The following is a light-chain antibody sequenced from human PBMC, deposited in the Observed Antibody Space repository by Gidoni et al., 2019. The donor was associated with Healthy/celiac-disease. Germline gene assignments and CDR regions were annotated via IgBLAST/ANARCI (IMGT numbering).Light chain of an antibody. CDR1: QSVSSSY. CDR2: GAS. CDR3: QQYGSSPST. Sequence: DIVLTQSPGTLSLSPGERATLSCRARQSVSSSYLAWYQQKPGQAPRLLIYGASSRATGIPDRFSGSGSGTDFTLTISRLEPEEFAVYYCQQYGSSPSTFGQGTRLEIK. J-gene: IGKJ5*01. V-gene: IGKV3-20*01.